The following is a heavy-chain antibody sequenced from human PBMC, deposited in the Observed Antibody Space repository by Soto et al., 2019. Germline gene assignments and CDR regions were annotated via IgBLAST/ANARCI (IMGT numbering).Heavy chain of an antibody. D-gene: IGHD4-17*01. J-gene: IGHJ4*02. CDR3: ARGYGGYFDD. CDR2: ITPLFETT. V-gene: IGHV1-69*01. CDR1: GVTVNRFA. Sequence: QVQLVQSGPEVKKPGTSVKVSCKASGVTVNRFAVTWVRQAPGQGFQWLGGITPLFETTNYAQNLEGRDTITADESTTTSYLELRGLASEDMAVYYCARGYGGYFDDWGQGTLVIVSS.